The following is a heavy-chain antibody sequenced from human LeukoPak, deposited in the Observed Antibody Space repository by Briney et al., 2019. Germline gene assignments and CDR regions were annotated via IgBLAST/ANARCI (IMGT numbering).Heavy chain of an antibody. Sequence: GGSLRLSCAASGFTFSSYAMSWVRQAPAKGLEWVSAISGSGDSTYYADSVKGRFTISRDNYKTMLYVQMNSLRAEDTAVYYCAKDRAQLWFGIFDYWGQGTLVTVSS. CDR2: ISGSGDST. D-gene: IGHD5-18*01. CDR1: GFTFSSYA. V-gene: IGHV3-23*01. CDR3: AKDRAQLWFGIFDY. J-gene: IGHJ4*02.